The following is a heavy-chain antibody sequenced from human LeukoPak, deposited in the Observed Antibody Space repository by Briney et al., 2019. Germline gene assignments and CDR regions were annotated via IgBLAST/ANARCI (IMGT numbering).Heavy chain of an antibody. D-gene: IGHD6-25*01. V-gene: IGHV4-61*02. Sequence: SETLSLTCTVSGGSVSSGSYYWSWIRQPAGKGLEWIGRIYTSGSTNYNPSLKSLVTISVDTSKNQFSLKLSSVTAADTAVYYCARDPSSDAFDIWGQGTMVTVSS. J-gene: IGHJ3*02. CDR3: ARDPSSDAFDI. CDR2: IYTSGST. CDR1: GGSVSSGSYY.